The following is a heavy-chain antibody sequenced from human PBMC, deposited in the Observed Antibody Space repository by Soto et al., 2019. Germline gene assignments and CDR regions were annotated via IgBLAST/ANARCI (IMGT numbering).Heavy chain of an antibody. CDR1: GGTFKTFT. V-gene: IGHV1-69*01. D-gene: IGHD3-3*01. J-gene: IGHJ4*02. CDR3: ATPRHDYWSGYPPFDY. Sequence: QVQLVQSGAEVKKPGSSVKVSCKASGGTFKTFTISWVRQAPGQGLEWVGGVMPILGTSRCAQNFQDRVTLTADESTTTAYMELRSLRSEDTALYYCATPRHDYWSGYPPFDYWGQGTLITVSS. CDR2: VMPILGTS.